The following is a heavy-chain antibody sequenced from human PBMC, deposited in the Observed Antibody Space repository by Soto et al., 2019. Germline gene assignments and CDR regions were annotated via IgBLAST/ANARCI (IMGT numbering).Heavy chain of an antibody. CDR2: IDPSDSYT. CDR3: ARHITNYDFWSGYSMVFGMDV. D-gene: IGHD3-3*01. J-gene: IGHJ6*02. Sequence: GESLKISCKGSGYSFTSYWISWVRQMPGKGLEWMGRIDPSDSYTNYSPSFQGHVTISADKSISTAYLQWSSLKASDTAMYYCARHITNYDFWSGYSMVFGMDVLGQGTTVTVSS. V-gene: IGHV5-10-1*01. CDR1: GYSFTSYW.